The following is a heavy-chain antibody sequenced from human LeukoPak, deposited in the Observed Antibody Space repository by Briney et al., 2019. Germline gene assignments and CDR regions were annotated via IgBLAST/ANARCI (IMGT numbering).Heavy chain of an antibody. Sequence: GGSLRLSCAASGFTFSTYGIHWVRQAPGKGLEWVAVISNDGSNKYYADSVKGRFTISRDNSKNTLYLQMNSLRAEDTAVYYCAKTGPYCSSTSCYAGDAFDIWGQGTMVTVSS. CDR3: AKTGPYCSSTSCYAGDAFDI. J-gene: IGHJ3*02. CDR2: ISNDGSNK. V-gene: IGHV3-30*18. D-gene: IGHD2-2*01. CDR1: GFTFSTYG.